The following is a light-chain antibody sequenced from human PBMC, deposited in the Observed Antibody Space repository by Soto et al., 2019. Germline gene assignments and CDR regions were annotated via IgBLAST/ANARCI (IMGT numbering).Light chain of an antibody. J-gene: IGKJ5*01. V-gene: IGKV1-39*01. CDR3: QMSDSSLT. CDR2: AAS. Sequence: LSSSVVGRVAITCRASHNINTYLNWYQQRPGKAPRLLIYAASSVQGGVRSRFSGSGSETAFTITISSPQHEAFETYYCQMSDSSLTFGQGTRLEIK. CDR1: HNINTY.